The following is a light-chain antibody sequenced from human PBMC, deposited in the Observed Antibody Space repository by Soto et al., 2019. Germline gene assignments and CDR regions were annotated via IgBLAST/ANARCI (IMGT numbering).Light chain of an antibody. CDR1: QSLTTF. CDR2: GAS. V-gene: IGKV3-20*01. Sequence: EIVMTQSPATLSVSPGETATLSCRAGQSLTTFLAWYQQKPGQAPRLLIYGASTRATGIPDRFSGSGSGTDFTLTISRLEPEDFAVYYCQQYGSSSGNTFGQGTRLEI. CDR3: QQYGSSSGNT. J-gene: IGKJ5*01.